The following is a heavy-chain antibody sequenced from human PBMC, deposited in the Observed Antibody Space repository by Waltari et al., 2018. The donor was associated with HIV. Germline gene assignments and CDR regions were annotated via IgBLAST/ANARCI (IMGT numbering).Heavy chain of an antibody. CDR3: TTVGGGTRDY. V-gene: IGHV3-15*01. CDR1: GFTFCTAW. J-gene: IGHJ4*02. Sequence: EVLLVESGGGLGKPGGSLRLPCAAPGFTFCTAWMSGVRQAPGKGLEWVGRIKSNTDGGTTDYAAPVKGRFTISRHDSKTTLYLEMNSLKTEDTAVYYCTTVGGGTRDYWGQGTLITVSS. CDR2: IKSNTDGGTT. D-gene: IGHD3-16*01.